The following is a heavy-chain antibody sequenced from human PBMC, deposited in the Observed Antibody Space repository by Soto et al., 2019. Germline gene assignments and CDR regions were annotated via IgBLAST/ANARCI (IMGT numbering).Heavy chain of an antibody. J-gene: IGHJ4*02. Sequence: QVQLVQSGAEVKKPGASVKVSCKASGYTFTSYGISWVRQAPGQGLEWMGWISAYNGNTNYAQKLQGRVTMTTDTSTSTAHMELRSLRSDDTAVYYCARDHGVDIVATTFDYWGQGTLVTVSS. D-gene: IGHD5-12*01. CDR1: GYTFTSYG. CDR2: ISAYNGNT. V-gene: IGHV1-18*04. CDR3: ARDHGVDIVATTFDY.